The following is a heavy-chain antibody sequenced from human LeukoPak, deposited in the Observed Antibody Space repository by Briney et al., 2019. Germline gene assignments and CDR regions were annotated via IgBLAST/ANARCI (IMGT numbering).Heavy chain of an antibody. V-gene: IGHV3-30*03. J-gene: IGHJ4*02. CDR2: ISYDGSNK. CDR3: VRDDYDFWSGYQRYFEF. CDR1: GFTFSSYG. Sequence: GGSLRLSCAASGFTFSSYGMHWVRQAPGKGLEWGAVISYDGSNKYYADSVKGRFTISRDSVKNSLYLQMTSVRADDTAMYYCVRDDYDFWSGYQRYFEFWGQGTLVTVSS. D-gene: IGHD3-3*01.